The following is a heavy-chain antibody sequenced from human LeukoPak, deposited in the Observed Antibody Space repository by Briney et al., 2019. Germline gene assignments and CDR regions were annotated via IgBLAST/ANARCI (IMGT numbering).Heavy chain of an antibody. Sequence: PGGSLRLSCAASGFTFSSYAMSWVRQAPGKGLEWVSAISGSGGSTYYADSVKGRFTISRDNSKNTLYLQINSLRAEDTAVYYCAKVRKYSSSSLYFDYWGQGTLITVSS. CDR2: ISGSGGST. J-gene: IGHJ4*02. CDR1: GFTFSSYA. D-gene: IGHD6-6*01. V-gene: IGHV3-23*01. CDR3: AKVRKYSSSSLYFDY.